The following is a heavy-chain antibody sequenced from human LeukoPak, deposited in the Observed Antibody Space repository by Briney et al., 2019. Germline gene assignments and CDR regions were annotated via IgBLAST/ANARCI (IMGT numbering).Heavy chain of an antibody. D-gene: IGHD3-10*01. J-gene: IGHJ4*02. CDR1: GFTFSSYE. Sequence: GGSLRLSCAASGFTFSSYEMNWVRQAPGKGLEWVSYISSSGSTIYYADSVKGRFTISRDNAKNSLYLQMNCLRAEDTAVYYCARDYLSGGGFDYWGQGTLVTVSS. V-gene: IGHV3-48*03. CDR2: ISSSGSTI. CDR3: ARDYLSGGGFDY.